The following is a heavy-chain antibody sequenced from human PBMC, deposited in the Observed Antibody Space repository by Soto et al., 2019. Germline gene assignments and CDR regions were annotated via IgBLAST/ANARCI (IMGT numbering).Heavy chain of an antibody. CDR2: IYYSGST. CDR1: GGSISSGGYS. V-gene: IGHV4-30-4*01. CDR3: ARDGYSSSSGENWFDP. J-gene: IGHJ5*02. Sequence: SETLSLTCAVSGGSISSGGYSWSWIRQPPGKGLEWIGYIYYSGSTYYNPSLKSRVTISVDTSKNQFSLKLSSVTAADTAVYYCARDGYSSSSGENWFDPWGQGTLVTVSS. D-gene: IGHD6-6*01.